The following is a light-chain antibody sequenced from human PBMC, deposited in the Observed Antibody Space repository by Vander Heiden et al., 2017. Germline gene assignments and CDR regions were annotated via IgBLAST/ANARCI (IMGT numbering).Light chain of an antibody. CDR1: QGISSY. CDR3: QRDDSYPRT. CDR2: AAS. V-gene: IGKV1-8*01. Sequence: AIRMTQSPSSFSASTGDRVTITCRASQGISSYLAWYQQKPGKAPKLLIYAASTLQSGVPSRFSGSGSGTDFTLTIIFLQSEHFATYYCQRDDSYPRTFGGGTKVEIK. J-gene: IGKJ4*01.